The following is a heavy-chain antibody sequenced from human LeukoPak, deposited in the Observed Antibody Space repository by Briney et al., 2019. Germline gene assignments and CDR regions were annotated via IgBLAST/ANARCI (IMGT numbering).Heavy chain of an antibody. Sequence: SETLSLTCTVSGGSISSGDYYWSWIRQPPGKGLEWIGYIYYSGSTYYNPSLKSRVTISVDTSKNQFSLKLSSVTAADTAVYYSARGGSSIGVVITDDYWGQGTLVTVSS. J-gene: IGHJ4*02. CDR2: IYYSGST. D-gene: IGHD3-3*01. V-gene: IGHV4-30-4*08. CDR1: GGSISSGDYY. CDR3: ARGGSSIGVVITDDY.